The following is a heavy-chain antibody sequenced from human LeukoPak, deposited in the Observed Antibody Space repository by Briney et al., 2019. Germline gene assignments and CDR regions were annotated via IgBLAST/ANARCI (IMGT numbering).Heavy chain of an antibody. V-gene: IGHV1-2*02. J-gene: IGHJ4*02. Sequence: ASVKVSCKASGYTFTGNYMHWVRQAPGQGLEWMGWINPNSGGTNYAQKFQGRVTMTRDTSIGTAYMELNRLRSDDTAVYYCVRGAKCSGADCDSTKEYVYYFDYWGQGTLVTVSS. CDR2: INPNSGGT. D-gene: IGHD6-25*01. CDR1: GYTFTGNY. CDR3: VRGAKCSGADCDSTKEYVYYFDY.